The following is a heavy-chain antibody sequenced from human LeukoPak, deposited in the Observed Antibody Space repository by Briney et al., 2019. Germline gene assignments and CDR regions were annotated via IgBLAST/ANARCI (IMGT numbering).Heavy chain of an antibody. J-gene: IGHJ4*02. CDR2: ISGSGGST. D-gene: IGHD5-24*01. CDR1: GFTFSSYA. Sequence: GGSLRLSCAASGFTFSSYAMRWVRPAPGKGLEWVSSISGSGGSTSYADSVKGRFTISRDNSKNTLYLQMNSLRAVDTGVYYCTEAGDGPFDYWGQGTLVTVSS. CDR3: TEAGDGPFDY. V-gene: IGHV3-23*01.